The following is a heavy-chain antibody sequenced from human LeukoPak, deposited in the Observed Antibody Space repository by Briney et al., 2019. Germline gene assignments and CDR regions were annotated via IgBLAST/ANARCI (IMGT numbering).Heavy chain of an antibody. J-gene: IGHJ6*02. Sequence: PSETLSLTCTVSGGSVTSNSYCWGWVRQPPGKGLEWIGEINHSGSTNYNPSLKSRVTISVDTSKNQFSLKLSSVTAADTAVYYCARGRVVVVTATRYYYGMDVWGQGTTVTVSS. D-gene: IGHD2-21*02. V-gene: IGHV4-39*07. CDR3: ARGRVVVVTATRYYYGMDV. CDR2: INHSGST. CDR1: GGSVTSNSYC.